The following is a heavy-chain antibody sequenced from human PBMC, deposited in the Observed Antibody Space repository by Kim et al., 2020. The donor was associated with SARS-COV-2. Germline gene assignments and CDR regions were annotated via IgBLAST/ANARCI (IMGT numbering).Heavy chain of an antibody. J-gene: IGHJ4*02. Sequence: YYSGSTYYSPSLKSRVTISVDTSKNQFSLKLSSVTAADTAVYYCARGVGRWGQGTLVTVSS. D-gene: IGHD2-8*01. CDR3: ARGVGR. V-gene: IGHV4-39*01. CDR2: YYSGST.